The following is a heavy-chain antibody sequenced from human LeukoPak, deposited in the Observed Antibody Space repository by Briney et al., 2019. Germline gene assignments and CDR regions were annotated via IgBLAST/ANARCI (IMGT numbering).Heavy chain of an antibody. J-gene: IGHJ4*02. Sequence: SETLSLTCTVSGGSITNYYWTWIRQPPGKGLEWIGYIHYSGNTNYNPSLKSRVTISLDTSKNQFSLKLTSVTAADTAVYYCARIPGISGWPFDYWGQGTLVTVSS. CDR3: ARIPGISGWPFDY. V-gene: IGHV4-59*08. D-gene: IGHD6-25*01. CDR2: IHYSGNT. CDR1: GGSITNYY.